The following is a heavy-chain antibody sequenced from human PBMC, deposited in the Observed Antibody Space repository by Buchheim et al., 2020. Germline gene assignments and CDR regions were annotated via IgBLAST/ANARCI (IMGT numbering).Heavy chain of an antibody. CDR2: IRYDGSNK. J-gene: IGHJ4*02. V-gene: IGHV3-30*02. Sequence: QVQLVESGGGVVQPGRSLRLSCAASGFTFSSCGMHWVRQAPGKGLEWVAFIRYDGSNKYYADSVKGRFTISRDNSKNTLYLQMNSLRAEDTAVYYCAKDRGYYDSSGYYYYWGQGTL. CDR1: GFTFSSCG. CDR3: AKDRGYYDSSGYYYY. D-gene: IGHD3-22*01.